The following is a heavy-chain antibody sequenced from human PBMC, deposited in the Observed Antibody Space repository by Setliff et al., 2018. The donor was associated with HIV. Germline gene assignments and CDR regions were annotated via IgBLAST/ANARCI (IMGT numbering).Heavy chain of an antibody. Sequence: SETLSLTCNVSGDSIRIRSFYWGWIRQPPGTGLEWIGSIYYFGATYYNPSLKSRASISLDTSENQFSLKLYSVTAADTAVYYCVGGFWSGPLFDPWGRGTLVTVSS. CDR2: IYYFGAT. CDR3: VGGFWSGPLFDP. V-gene: IGHV4-39*01. CDR1: GDSIRIRSFY. J-gene: IGHJ5*01. D-gene: IGHD3-3*01.